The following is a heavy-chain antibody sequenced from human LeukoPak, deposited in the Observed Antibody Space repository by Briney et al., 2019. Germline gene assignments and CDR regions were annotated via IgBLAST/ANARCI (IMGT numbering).Heavy chain of an antibody. CDR3: AKDWGYYYDSSGYYHFDS. Sequence: GGSLRLSCAASGFTFSNCAMSWVRPAPGKGLEWVSAISGSIGGTYYADSVKGRFTISRDNSKNSLYLQMNSLRAEDTAVYYCAKDWGYYYDSSGYYHFDSWGQGTLVTVSS. D-gene: IGHD3-22*01. J-gene: IGHJ4*02. CDR2: ISGSIGGT. CDR1: GFTFSNCA. V-gene: IGHV3-23*01.